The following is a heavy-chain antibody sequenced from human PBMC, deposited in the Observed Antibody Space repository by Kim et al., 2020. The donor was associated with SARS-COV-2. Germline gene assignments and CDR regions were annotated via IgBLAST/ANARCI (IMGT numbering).Heavy chain of an antibody. D-gene: IGHD1-26*01. V-gene: IGHV3-30*18. J-gene: IGHJ1*01. CDR1: GFTFISYG. Sequence: GGSLRLSCAASGFTFISYGMHWVRQAPGKGLEWVAVISYDGSNKYYADSVKGRFTISRDNSKNTLYLQMNSLRAEDTAVYYCAKDLHSRSYYEGHWGQGTLCTVSS. CDR3: AKDLHSRSYYEGH. CDR2: ISYDGSNK.